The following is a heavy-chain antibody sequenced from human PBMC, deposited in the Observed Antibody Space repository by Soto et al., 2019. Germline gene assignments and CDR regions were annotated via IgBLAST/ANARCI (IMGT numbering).Heavy chain of an antibody. CDR2: ISAYNTNT. CDR3: ARDTPPTDY. J-gene: IGHJ4*02. CDR1: GYTFTSYH. V-gene: IGHV1-18*01. Sequence: QVQLVQSGAEVKKPGASVKVSCKTSGYTFTSYHISWVRQAPGQGLEWMGWISAYNTNTNYAQKFQGRVTMTTATLASTAYMELRSLRSDDTAVYYCARDTPPTDYWGQGTLVTVSS.